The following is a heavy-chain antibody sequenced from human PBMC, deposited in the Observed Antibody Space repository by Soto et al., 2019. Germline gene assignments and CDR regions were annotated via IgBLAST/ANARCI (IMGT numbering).Heavy chain of an antibody. J-gene: IGHJ5*02. CDR3: AREKGIYRGDHWFDP. D-gene: IGHD7-27*01. V-gene: IGHV3-30-3*01. Sequence: GGSLRLSCAASGFTFSSYVMNWVRQAPGKGLEWVAVISYDGSNKYYADSVKGRFTISRDNSKNTLYLQMNSLRAEDTAVYYCAREKGIYRGDHWFDPWGQGTLVTVSS. CDR2: ISYDGSNK. CDR1: GFTFSSYV.